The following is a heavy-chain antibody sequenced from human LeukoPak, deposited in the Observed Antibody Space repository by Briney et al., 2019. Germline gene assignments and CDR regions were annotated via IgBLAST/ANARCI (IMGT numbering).Heavy chain of an antibody. D-gene: IGHD3-10*01. V-gene: IGHV3-23*01. CDR3: AKSHYGSGSYYNGIRPLDY. J-gene: IGHJ4*02. CDR1: GFTFSSYG. Sequence: PGGSLRLSCAASGFTFSSYGMSWVRQAPGKGLEWVSAISGSGGSTYYADSVKGRFTISRDNSKNTLYLQMNSLRAEDTAVYYCAKSHYGSGSYYNGIRPLDYWGQGTLVTVSS. CDR2: ISGSGGST.